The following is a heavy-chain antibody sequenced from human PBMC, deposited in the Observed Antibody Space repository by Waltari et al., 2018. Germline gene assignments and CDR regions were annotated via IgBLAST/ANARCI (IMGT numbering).Heavy chain of an antibody. Sequence: DVQLSESGGGLAQPGGSLRLSCVASEFTLSNSAMSWVRQAPGKGLGWVSAIGRSGGTNYIDSVKGRFTISRDNAKNTVYLQMNSLRAEDTAVYYCAKCEMYDSGWCAFFRYWGRGTLVTVSS. CDR1: EFTLSNSA. CDR3: AKCEMYDSGWCAFFRY. D-gene: IGHD6-19*01. J-gene: IGHJ4*02. CDR2: IGRSGGT. V-gene: IGHV3-23*01.